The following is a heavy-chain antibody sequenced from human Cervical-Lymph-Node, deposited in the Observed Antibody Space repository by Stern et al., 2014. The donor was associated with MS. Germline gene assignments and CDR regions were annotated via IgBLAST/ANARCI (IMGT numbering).Heavy chain of an antibody. CDR3: AGDPNYYYYYGMDV. J-gene: IGHJ6*02. V-gene: IGHV1-69*01. Sequence: QVQLMQSGAEVKKPGSSVKVSCKASGGHFISYTFSWVRQAPGQGLERMGGIVPIFGTANYAQKFQGRVTITADESTSTAYMELSNLRSEDTAVYYCAGDPNYYYYYGMDVWGQGTTVTVSS. CDR2: IVPIFGTA. CDR1: GGHFISYT.